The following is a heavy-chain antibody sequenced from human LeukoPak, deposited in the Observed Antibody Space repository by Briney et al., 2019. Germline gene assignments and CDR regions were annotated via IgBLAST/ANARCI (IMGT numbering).Heavy chain of an antibody. Sequence: GGSLRLSCAASGVTFSNPGMHWVRQAPGKGLEWVAYIGHDGSNKFYAESVKGRFTISGDNSMDTAYLQMNSLKTEDTAIYYCAKDGDWTFDIWGQGTMVTVSS. V-gene: IGHV3-30*02. CDR2: IGHDGSNK. CDR1: GVTFSNPG. D-gene: IGHD2-21*02. CDR3: AKDGDWTFDI. J-gene: IGHJ3*02.